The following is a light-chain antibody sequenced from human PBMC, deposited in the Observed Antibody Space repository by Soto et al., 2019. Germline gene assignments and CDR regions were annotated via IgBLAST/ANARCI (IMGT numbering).Light chain of an antibody. CDR3: QQYGTSPRT. V-gene: IGKV3-20*01. J-gene: IGKJ2*01. Sequence: EIVLTQSPATLSLSPGERASLSCRASQSVSNSYLAWYQQKPGQAPRLLIFGASNRATGIPDRFSGSGSGTDFTLTISRLEPEDFAVDYCQQYGTSPRTFRQGTKLEIK. CDR2: GAS. CDR1: QSVSNSY.